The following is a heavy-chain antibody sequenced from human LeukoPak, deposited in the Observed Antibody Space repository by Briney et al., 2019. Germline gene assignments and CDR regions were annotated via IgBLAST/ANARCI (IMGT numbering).Heavy chain of an antibody. CDR2: IKQDGSEK. D-gene: IGHD3-3*01. V-gene: IGHV3-7*01. J-gene: IGHJ4*02. CDR1: GFTFSSYW. CDR3: ARYPGATYYDFWSGYLGYRYFDY. Sequence: GGSLRLSCAASGFTFSSYWMSWVRQAPGKGLEWVANIKQDGSEKYYVDSVKGRFTISRDNAKNSLYLQMNSLRAEDTAVYYCARYPGATYYDFWSGYLGYRYFDYWGQGTLVTVSS.